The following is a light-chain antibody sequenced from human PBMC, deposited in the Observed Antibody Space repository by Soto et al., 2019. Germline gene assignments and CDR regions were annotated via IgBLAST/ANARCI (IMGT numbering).Light chain of an antibody. V-gene: IGKV3-20*01. CDR3: KQYGRSPTT. CDR2: GAS. Sequence: EIVLTQSPGTLSLSPGERATLSCRASQSVSSSYLAWYQQKPGQAPRLLFYGASTRATGLPARFSGTGSGTDFTLTIRRLEPEDFAVYYCKQYGRSPTTFGQGTKVDIK. CDR1: QSVSSSY. J-gene: IGKJ1*01.